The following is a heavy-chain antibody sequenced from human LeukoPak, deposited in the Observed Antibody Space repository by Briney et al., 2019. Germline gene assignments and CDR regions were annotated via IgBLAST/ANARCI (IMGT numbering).Heavy chain of an antibody. CDR3: ARDLADSYGMDV. CDR1: GFTFSSYS. CDR2: ISSSSSYI. Sequence: PGGSLRLSCAASGFTFSSYSMTWVRQAPGKGLEWVSSISSSSSYIYYADSVKGRFTISRDNAKNSLYLQMNSLRAEDTAVYYCARDLADSYGMDVWGQGTTVTVSS. D-gene: IGHD3-3*01. V-gene: IGHV3-21*01. J-gene: IGHJ6*02.